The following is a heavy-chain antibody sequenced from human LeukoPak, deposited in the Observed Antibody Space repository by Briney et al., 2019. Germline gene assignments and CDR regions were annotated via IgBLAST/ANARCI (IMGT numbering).Heavy chain of an antibody. CDR2: INHSGST. V-gene: IGHV4-34*01. CDR1: GGSFSDYY. Sequence: SETLSLTCAVYGGSFSDYYWSWIRQPPGKGLEWIGEINHSGSTNYNPSLKSRVTISVDTSKNQFSLKLSSVTAADTAVYYCARHAPLSYYVVGHYYYGMDVWGQGTTVTVSS. CDR3: ARHAPLSYYVVGHYYYGMDV. D-gene: IGHD1-26*01. J-gene: IGHJ6*02.